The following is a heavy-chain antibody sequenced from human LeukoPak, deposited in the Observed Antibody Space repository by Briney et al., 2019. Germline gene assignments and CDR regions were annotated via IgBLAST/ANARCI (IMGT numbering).Heavy chain of an antibody. CDR3: ARARDTAMVTLPFDY. CDR2: IYSGGST. CDR1: GFTVSSNY. V-gene: IGHV3-53*01. J-gene: IGHJ4*02. Sequence: GGSLRLSCAASGFTVSSNYMSRVRQAPGKGLEWVSVIYSGGSTYYADSVKGRFTISRDNSKNTLYLQMNSLRAEDTAVYYCARARDTAMVTLPFDYWGQGTLVTVSS. D-gene: IGHD5-18*01.